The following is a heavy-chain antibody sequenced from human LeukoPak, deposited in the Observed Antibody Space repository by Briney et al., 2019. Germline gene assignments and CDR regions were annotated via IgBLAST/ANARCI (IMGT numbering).Heavy chain of an antibody. CDR3: ARGDGSYYDY. D-gene: IGHD1-26*01. V-gene: IGHV4-61*02. CDR2: IYTSGST. CDR1: GGSISSNSYY. Sequence: PSETLSLTCTVSGGSISSNSYYWSWIRQPAGKGLEWIGRIYTSGSTDYNPSLKSRVTISKDTSKNEFSLKLSSVTAADTAVYYCARGDGSYYDYWGQGTLVTVSS. J-gene: IGHJ4*02.